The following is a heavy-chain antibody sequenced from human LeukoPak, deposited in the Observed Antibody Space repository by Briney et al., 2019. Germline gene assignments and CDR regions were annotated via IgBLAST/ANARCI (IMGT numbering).Heavy chain of an antibody. D-gene: IGHD3-22*01. V-gene: IGHV5-51*01. CDR1: GYSFTSYW. CDR3: ARSQTYDSSGYYPPGGWFDP. J-gene: IGHJ5*02. CDR2: IYPGDSDT. Sequence: GESLKISCKGSGYSFTSYWIGWVRQMPGKGLEWMGIIYPGDSDTRYSPSFQGQVTISADKSISTAYLQWSSLKASDTAMYYCARSQTYDSSGYYPPGGWFDPWGQGTLVTVSS.